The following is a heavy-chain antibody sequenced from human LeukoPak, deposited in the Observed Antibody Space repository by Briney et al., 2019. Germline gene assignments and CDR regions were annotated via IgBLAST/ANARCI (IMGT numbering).Heavy chain of an antibody. D-gene: IGHD1-26*01. J-gene: IGHJ4*02. Sequence: GGSLRLSCAASGFRFGDYWMTWARHVPGKGLEWVANIKQDGAEKHYAESVEGRFIISRDNAKDSLYLEMDSLKVEDTAVYYCARVGAWDLQRVFDYWGQGTLVTVSS. CDR1: GFRFGDYW. CDR2: IKQDGAEK. CDR3: ARVGAWDLQRVFDY. V-gene: IGHV3-7*01.